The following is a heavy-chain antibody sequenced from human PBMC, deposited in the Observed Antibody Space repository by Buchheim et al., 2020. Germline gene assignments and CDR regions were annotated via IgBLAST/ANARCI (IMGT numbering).Heavy chain of an antibody. V-gene: IGHV3-48*04. CDR2: ISARSRTT. Sequence: EVQLLESGGGLVQPGGSLRLSCAASGFTFESCSMNWFRQAPGKGLEWVSYISARSRTTYYTDSVKGRFTVSRDNANYSLFLQMNSLTVEDTAVYYCAADDATPADYWGQGTL. CDR1: GFTFESCS. J-gene: IGHJ4*02. D-gene: IGHD1-1*01. CDR3: AADDATPADY.